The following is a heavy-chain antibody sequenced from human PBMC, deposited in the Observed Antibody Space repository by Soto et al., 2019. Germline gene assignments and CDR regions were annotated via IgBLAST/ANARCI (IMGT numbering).Heavy chain of an antibody. V-gene: IGHV3-30*18. CDR3: AKGERSITEYFDWLSSSYYYYYYGMDV. CDR1: GFTFSSYG. Sequence: QVQLVESGGGVVQPGRSLRLSCAASGFTFSSYGMHWVRQAPGKGLEWVAVISYDGSNKYYADSVKGRFTISRDNSKNTLYLQMNSLRAEDTAVYYCAKGERSITEYFDWLSSSYYYYYYGMDVWGQGTTVTVSS. D-gene: IGHD3-9*01. CDR2: ISYDGSNK. J-gene: IGHJ6*02.